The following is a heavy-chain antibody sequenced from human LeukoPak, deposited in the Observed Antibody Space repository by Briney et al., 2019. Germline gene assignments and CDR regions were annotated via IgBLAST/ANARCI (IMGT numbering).Heavy chain of an antibody. CDR3: ARGRKLQYDSSGYYRAFDI. V-gene: IGHV4-4*07. Sequence: SETLSLTCTVSGGSISTYYWSWIRQPAGKGLEWIGRIYTNGRTSYNPSLKSRVSMSVDTSKNQFSLKLSSVTAADTAVYYCARGRKLQYDSSGYYRAFDIWGQGTMVTVSS. D-gene: IGHD3-22*01. CDR1: GGSISTYY. J-gene: IGHJ3*02. CDR2: IYTNGRT.